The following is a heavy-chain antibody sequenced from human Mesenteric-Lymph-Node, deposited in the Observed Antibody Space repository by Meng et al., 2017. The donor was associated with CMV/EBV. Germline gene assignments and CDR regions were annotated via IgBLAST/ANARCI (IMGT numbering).Heavy chain of an antibody. D-gene: IGHD2-21*01. CDR2: IYHSGST. CDR3: ARSGAYAGMRGLDP. V-gene: IGHV4-38-2*02. Sequence: SETLSLTCTVSGYSISSGYYWGWIRQPPGKGLEWIGSIYHSGSTYYNPSLKSRVTISVDTSKNQFSLKLSSVTAADTAVYFCARSGAYAGMRGLDPWGQGTLVTVSS. J-gene: IGHJ5*02. CDR1: GYSISSGYY.